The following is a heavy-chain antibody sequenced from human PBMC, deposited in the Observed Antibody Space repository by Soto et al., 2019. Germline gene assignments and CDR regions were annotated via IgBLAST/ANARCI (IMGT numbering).Heavy chain of an antibody. D-gene: IGHD1-26*01. Sequence: PSDTLSLTCTVSGGSISSGGYYWNWILHHPGKGLEWIGYIYYSGSTYYNPSLKSRVTISVDTSKNQFSLKLSSVTAADTAVYYCAREGGIVGATTVDYWGQGTLVTVSS. V-gene: IGHV4-31*03. CDR3: AREGGIVGATTVDY. CDR1: GGSISSGGYY. CDR2: IYYSGST. J-gene: IGHJ4*02.